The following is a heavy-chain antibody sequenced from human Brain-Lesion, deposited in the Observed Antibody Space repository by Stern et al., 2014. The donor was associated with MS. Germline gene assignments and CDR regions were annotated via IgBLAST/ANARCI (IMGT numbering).Heavy chain of an antibody. Sequence: VQLVQSGPGLVKPSQTLSLTCTVSGGSISSGSDYWSWIRQPVGKGLEWIGHIHPSGSAFYTPSLKSRVTISTDTSMNQFSLELNSATAADTAIYYCASGYRIFDYWGQGILVTVSS. CDR3: ASGYRIFDY. CDR2: IHPSGSA. CDR1: GGSISSGSDY. D-gene: IGHD5-18*01. J-gene: IGHJ4*02. V-gene: IGHV4-61*02.